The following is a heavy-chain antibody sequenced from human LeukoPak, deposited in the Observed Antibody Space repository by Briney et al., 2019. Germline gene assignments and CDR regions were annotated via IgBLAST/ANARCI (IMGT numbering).Heavy chain of an antibody. J-gene: IGHJ6*02. V-gene: IGHV3-23*01. D-gene: IGHD5-18*01. CDR3: AKVLAPGTAMDYYYYYGMDV. Sequence: GGSLRLSCAASGFTFSSYAMSWVRQAPGKGLEWVSAISGSGGSTYYADSVKGRFTISRDNSKNTLYLQMNSLRDEDTAVYYCAKVLAPGTAMDYYYYYGMDVWGQGTTVTVSS. CDR2: ISGSGGST. CDR1: GFTFSSYA.